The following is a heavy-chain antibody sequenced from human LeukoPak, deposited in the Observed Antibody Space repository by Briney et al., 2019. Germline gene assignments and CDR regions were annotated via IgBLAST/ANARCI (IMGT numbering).Heavy chain of an antibody. Sequence: GGSLRLSCAASGFTFDDYGMSWVRQAPGKGQEWVSGINWNGGSTGYATSVKGRFTISRDNAKNSLYPQMNSLRAEDTALYYCARASHGAWDFDYWGQGTLVTVSS. D-gene: IGHD3-16*01. J-gene: IGHJ4*02. CDR1: GFTFDDYG. CDR3: ARASHGAWDFDY. V-gene: IGHV3-20*04. CDR2: INWNGGST.